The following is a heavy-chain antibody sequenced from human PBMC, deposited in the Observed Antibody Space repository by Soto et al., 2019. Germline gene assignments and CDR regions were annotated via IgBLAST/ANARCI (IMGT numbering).Heavy chain of an antibody. D-gene: IGHD5-18*01. CDR2: IKCDGSEK. J-gene: IGHJ4*02. V-gene: IGHV3-7*03. Sequence: GGSLRLSCAASGFTFSSSWMHWVCQAPEKGLEWVADIKCDGSEKYYVDSVKGRLTTSRDNAKNSLYLQVNSLRAEDMTVYYCVRVMVKTLMFFDYWGQGTLVTVSS. CDR1: GFTFSSSW. CDR3: VRVMVKTLMFFDY.